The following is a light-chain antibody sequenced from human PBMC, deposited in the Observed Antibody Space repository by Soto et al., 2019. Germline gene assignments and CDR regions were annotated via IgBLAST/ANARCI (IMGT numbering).Light chain of an antibody. V-gene: IGKV1-5*01. J-gene: IGKJ1*01. Sequence: DIQMTQSPSALSASIGDRVTITCRASQHVSTWLAWYQQKPGKAHRSLIFDASKLESGVSSRLSGTGSGTEFTLTISNLQADDSGTYFCQHYYAFSPWTFGQGTKVQIK. CDR2: DAS. CDR1: QHVSTW. CDR3: QHYYAFSPWT.